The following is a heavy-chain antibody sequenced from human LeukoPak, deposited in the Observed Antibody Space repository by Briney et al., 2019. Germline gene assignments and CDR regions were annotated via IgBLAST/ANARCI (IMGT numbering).Heavy chain of an antibody. CDR2: ISGGGVTT. V-gene: IGHV3-23*01. CDR3: AKRHRNSSPDFDY. CDR1: GFTFNSYA. J-gene: IGHJ4*02. D-gene: IGHD6-13*01. Sequence: GGSLRPSCAASGFTFNSYAMSWVRQAPGKGLEWVSAISGGGVTTYYADSVKGRFTISRDNSKNTLYLQMNSLRAEDTAVYYCAKRHRNSSPDFDYWGQGTLVTVSS.